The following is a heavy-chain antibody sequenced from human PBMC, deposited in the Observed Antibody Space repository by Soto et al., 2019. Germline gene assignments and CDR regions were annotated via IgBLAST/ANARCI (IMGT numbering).Heavy chain of an antibody. V-gene: IGHV3-43*01. J-gene: IGHJ6*02. CDR1: GFTFDDYT. CDR3: AKSIGSGWCTWGPFCYYGMDV. Sequence: GGSLRLSCAASGFTFDDYTMHWVRQAPGKGLEWVSLISWDGGSTYYADSVKGRFTISRDNSKNSLYLQMNRLRTEDTALYYCAKSIGSGWCTWGPFCYYGMDVWGQGTTVTVSS. D-gene: IGHD6-19*01. CDR2: ISWDGGST.